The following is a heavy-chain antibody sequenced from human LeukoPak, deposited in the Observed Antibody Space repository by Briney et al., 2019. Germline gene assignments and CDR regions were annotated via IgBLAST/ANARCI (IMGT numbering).Heavy chain of an antibody. CDR3: AKTYYYGSGSHYYFDY. J-gene: IGHJ4*02. Sequence: GGSLRLSCAASGFTFSSYAMSWVRQAPGKGLEWVSAISGSGGSTYYADSVKGRFTISRDNSKNTLYLQMNSLRAEDTAVYYCAKTYYYGSGSHYYFDYWGQGTLVTVSS. V-gene: IGHV3-23*01. D-gene: IGHD3-10*01. CDR1: GFTFSSYA. CDR2: ISGSGGST.